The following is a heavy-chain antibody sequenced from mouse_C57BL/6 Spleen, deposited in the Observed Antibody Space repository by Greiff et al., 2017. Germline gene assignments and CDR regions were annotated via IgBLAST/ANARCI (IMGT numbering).Heavy chain of an antibody. D-gene: IGHD2-1*01. CDR1: GYTFTSYW. J-gene: IGHJ2*01. Sequence: QVQLQQPGAELVRPGSSVKLSCKASGYTFTSYWMHWVKQRPIQGLEWIGKIDPSDSETHYNQKFKDKATLTVDKSSSTAYMQLSRLASEDSAVYYCARGIYYGNLYDFDYWGQGTTLTVSS. CDR2: IDPSDSET. V-gene: IGHV1-52*01. CDR3: ARGIYYGNLYDFDY.